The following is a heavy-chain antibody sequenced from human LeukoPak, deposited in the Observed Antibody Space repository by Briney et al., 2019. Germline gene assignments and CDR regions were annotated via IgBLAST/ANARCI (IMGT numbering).Heavy chain of an antibody. J-gene: IGHJ4*02. Sequence: GGSLRLSCAASXFTFGSYWMHWVRQAPGKGLVWVSRINSDGSSTSYADSVKGQFTISRDNAKNTLYLQMNSLRAEDTAVYYCARESTEYYFDYWGQGTLVTVSS. CDR1: XFTFGSYW. CDR3: ARESTEYYFDY. CDR2: INSDGSST. V-gene: IGHV3-74*01. D-gene: IGHD4-17*01.